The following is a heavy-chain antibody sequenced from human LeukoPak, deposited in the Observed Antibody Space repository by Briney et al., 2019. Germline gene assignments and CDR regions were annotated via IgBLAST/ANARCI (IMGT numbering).Heavy chain of an antibody. Sequence: SETLSLTCTVSGASTSNYYWSWMRQPPGKRLEWIGHISYTGSTDYSPSLTSRVSISVDTSKNQFSLKLTSVTAADTALYYCAREAYNRVWHGVSKGPRLYYFDYWGLGTLVTVSS. D-gene: IGHD1-14*01. CDR3: AREAYNRVWHGVSKGPRLYYFDY. V-gene: IGHV4-59*01. CDR1: GASTSNYY. CDR2: ISYTGST. J-gene: IGHJ4*02.